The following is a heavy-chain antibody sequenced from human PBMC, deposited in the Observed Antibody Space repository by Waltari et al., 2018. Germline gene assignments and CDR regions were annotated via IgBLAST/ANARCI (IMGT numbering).Heavy chain of an antibody. CDR2: INPNSGGT. CDR1: GYPFPGYY. Sequence: QVQLVQSGAEVKTPGASVKVPCKAPGYPFPGYYMHWVRPAPGKGLEWMGWINPNSGGTNYAQKFQGRVTRTRDTSISTAYMELSRLRSDDTAVYYCARDEGGGWSGSYWYFDLWGRGTLVTVSS. V-gene: IGHV1-2*02. CDR3: ARDEGGGWSGSYWYFDL. D-gene: IGHD6-19*01. J-gene: IGHJ2*01.